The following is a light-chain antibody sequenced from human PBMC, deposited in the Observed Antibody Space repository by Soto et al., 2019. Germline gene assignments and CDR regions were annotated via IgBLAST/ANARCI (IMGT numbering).Light chain of an antibody. CDR1: QDIRND. Sequence: DVPVTQSPSSLSASVGDRVTITCQANQDIRNDLNWYQHKAGQAPQLLIYDASSLETGVPSRFSRSGSQTNFTFTSASLQPADTATYYCQKYDTLPPAYTFGQGTKMQI. CDR3: QKYDTLPPAYT. J-gene: IGKJ2*01. V-gene: IGKV1-33*01. CDR2: DAS.